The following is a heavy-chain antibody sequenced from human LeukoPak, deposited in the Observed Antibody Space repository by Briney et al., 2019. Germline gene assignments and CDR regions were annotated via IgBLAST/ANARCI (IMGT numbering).Heavy chain of an antibody. V-gene: IGHV3-21*04. CDR3: AKAPTNWGKLYLDN. CDR1: GFALNSYS. D-gene: IGHD7-27*01. Sequence: GGSLRLSCAASGFALNSYSLTWVRQAPGKGLEWVSSISSTSAYIHYAESVKGRFTISRDNIDNVVYLQMNSLRAEDTAVYYCAKAPTNWGKLYLDNWGQGTLVTVSS. CDR2: ISSTSAYI. J-gene: IGHJ4*02.